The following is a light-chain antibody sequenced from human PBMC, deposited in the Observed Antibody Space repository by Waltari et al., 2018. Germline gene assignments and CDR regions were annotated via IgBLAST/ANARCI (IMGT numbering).Light chain of an antibody. J-gene: IGKJ3*01. CDR1: QSMSSF. Sequence: DIQVTQSPSSLSASVGDRVTITCRASQSMSSFLNLYQQKPGKAPRLLISAKSNLQSGVPSRFSGSGSGADCTLTINSLQPEDFATYYCLQSYSLSLFTFGPGTRVDIK. CDR2: AKS. CDR3: LQSYSLSLFT. V-gene: IGKV1-39*01.